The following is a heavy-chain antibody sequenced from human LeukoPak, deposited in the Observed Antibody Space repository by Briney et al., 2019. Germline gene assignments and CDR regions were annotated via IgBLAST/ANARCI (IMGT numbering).Heavy chain of an antibody. D-gene: IGHD4-17*01. Sequence: GGSLRLSCAASGFTFSSYSMNWVRQAPGKGLEGVSIISSGSSAIFSADALKGRFTISRDDAKNLLYLDMNSLRAEDTAVYYCARGHTAVTRHFDFWGQGTLVTVSS. V-gene: IGHV3-21*01. J-gene: IGHJ4*02. CDR1: GFTFSSYS. CDR3: ARGHTAVTRHFDF. CDR2: ISSGSSAI.